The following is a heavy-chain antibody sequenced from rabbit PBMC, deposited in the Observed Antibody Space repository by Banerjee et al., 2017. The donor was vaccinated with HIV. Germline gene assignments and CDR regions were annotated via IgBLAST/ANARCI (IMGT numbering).Heavy chain of an antibody. CDR1: GFDFISNA. D-gene: IGHD6-1*01. Sequence: QSLEESGGDLVKPGASLTLTCTASGFDFISNAMCWVRQAPGKGLEWIACIVTGSGTTYYANWAKGRFTISKTSSTTVTLQMTSLTAADTATYFCAREWGNSDSFGLWGPGTLVTVS. CDR3: AREWGNSDSFGL. J-gene: IGHJ4*01. V-gene: IGHV1S40*01. CDR2: IVTGSGTT.